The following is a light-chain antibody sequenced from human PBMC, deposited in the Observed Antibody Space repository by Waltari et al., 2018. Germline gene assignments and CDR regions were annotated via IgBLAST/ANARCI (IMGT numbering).Light chain of an antibody. Sequence: QSALIQPPSASGSPGQSVTNPCSGTTRDLVGYNSAPWYQQHPGKAPKLLIYEVSKRPSGVPDRFSGSKSGNTASLTVSGLQAEDEADYYCSAYAGSNNLLFGGGTKLTVL. CDR2: EVS. CDR1: TRDLVGYNS. CDR3: SAYAGSNNLL. J-gene: IGLJ2*01. V-gene: IGLV2-8*01.